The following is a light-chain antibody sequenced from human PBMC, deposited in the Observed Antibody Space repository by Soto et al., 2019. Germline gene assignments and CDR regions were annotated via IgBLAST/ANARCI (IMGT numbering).Light chain of an antibody. J-gene: IGKJ1*01. CDR2: TAS. CDR1: QSINTW. V-gene: IGKV1-5*03. Sequence: DIQMTQSPSTLSASVGDRVTITCRASQSINTWLAWYQQKPGKAPRLLIYTASSLESGVPSRFSGSRSGTEFTLTISSLQPDDFATYYCQQHESYPRTFGQGTKVEIK. CDR3: QQHESYPRT.